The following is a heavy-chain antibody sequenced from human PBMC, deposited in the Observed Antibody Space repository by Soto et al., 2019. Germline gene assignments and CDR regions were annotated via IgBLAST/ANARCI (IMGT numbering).Heavy chain of an antibody. CDR3: ASGKKKLFALRYYYCMDV. J-gene: IGHJ6*02. V-gene: IGHV3-30*03. CDR2: ISYDGGNK. CDR1: GFTFTNYG. D-gene: IGHD2-21*01. Sequence: QVQLVESGGGVVQPGRSLTLSCVVSGFTFTNYGMHWVRQAPGKGLEWLAVISYDGGNKYYEDSVKGRFTISRDDSKKTVDLQMNSLRAEDTAVYYCASGKKKLFALRYYYCMDVWGQGTTVTVSS.